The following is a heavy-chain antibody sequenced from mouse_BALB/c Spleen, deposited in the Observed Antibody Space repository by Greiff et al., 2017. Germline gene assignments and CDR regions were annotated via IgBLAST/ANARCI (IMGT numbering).Heavy chain of an antibody. V-gene: IGHV1-80*01. CDR3: ARRAYGNYHYFDY. Sequence: VQLQQSGAELVRPGSSVKISCKASGYAFSSYWMNWVKQRPGQGLEWIGQIYPGDGDTNYNGKFKGKATLTADNSSSTAYMQLSSLTSEDSAVYFCARRAYGNYHYFDYWGQGTTLTVSS. J-gene: IGHJ2*01. CDR2: IYPGDGDT. D-gene: IGHD2-10*02. CDR1: GYAFSSYW.